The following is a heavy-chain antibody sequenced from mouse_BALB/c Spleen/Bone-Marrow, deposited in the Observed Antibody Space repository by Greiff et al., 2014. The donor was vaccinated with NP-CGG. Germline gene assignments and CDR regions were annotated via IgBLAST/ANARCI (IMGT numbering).Heavy chain of an antibody. V-gene: IGHV1-9*01. D-gene: IGHD2-14*01. CDR3: ARDYRYDYAMGY. Sequence: QVQLKQSGAELMKPGASVKISCKATGYTFSSYWIEWVKQRPGHGLEWIGEILPGSGTTNYNEKFKGKAKFTADTSSNTAYMQFSSLTSEDSAVYYCARDYRYDYAMGYWGQGTSVTVSS. CDR2: ILPGSGTT. J-gene: IGHJ4*01. CDR1: GYTFSSYW.